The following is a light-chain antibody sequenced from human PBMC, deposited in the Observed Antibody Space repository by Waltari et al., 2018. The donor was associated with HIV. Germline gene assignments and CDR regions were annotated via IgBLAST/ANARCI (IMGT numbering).Light chain of an antibody. CDR2: GVS. CDR3: SSYRSSITLL. CDR1: SSDMVSFDP. Sequence: QSALTQPPSVSGSPGQSVTISCIGTSSDMVSFDPVPWFQQPPGSAPKLLIFGVSNRPSGVPDRFSGSKSGNTASLTISGLQAEDEADYYCSSYRSSITLLFGGGTKLTVL. J-gene: IGLJ3*02. V-gene: IGLV2-18*02.